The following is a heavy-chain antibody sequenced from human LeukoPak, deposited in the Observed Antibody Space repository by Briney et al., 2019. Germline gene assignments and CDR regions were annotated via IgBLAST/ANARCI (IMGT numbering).Heavy chain of an antibody. Sequence: GESLRLSCAASGFTVSSNYMSWVRQAPGKGLEWVSVIYSGGSTYYADSVKGRFTISRDNAKNTLYLQMNSLRDEDTAVYYCASPHSGYGWGQGTLVTVSS. D-gene: IGHD5-12*01. CDR2: IYSGGST. J-gene: IGHJ4*02. CDR1: GFTVSSNY. CDR3: ASPHSGYG. V-gene: IGHV3-66*01.